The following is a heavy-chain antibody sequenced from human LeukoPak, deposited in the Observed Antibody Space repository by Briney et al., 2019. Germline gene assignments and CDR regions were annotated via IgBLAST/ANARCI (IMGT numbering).Heavy chain of an antibody. CDR2: ISGSGGST. V-gene: IGHV3-23*01. Sequence: GGSLRLSCAASGFPLSTNDMTWVRQAPGKGLEWVSAISGSGGSTYYADSVKGRFTISRDNSKNTLYLQMDSLRAEDTAVYYCKVVTQGNFDYWRQGTLVTVSS. CDR1: GFPLSTND. CDR3: KVVTQGNFDY. D-gene: IGHD2-21*02. J-gene: IGHJ4*02.